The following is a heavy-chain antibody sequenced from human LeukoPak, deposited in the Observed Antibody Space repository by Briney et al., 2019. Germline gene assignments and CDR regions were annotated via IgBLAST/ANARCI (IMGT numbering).Heavy chain of an antibody. D-gene: IGHD2-2*01. J-gene: IGHJ1*01. CDR3: ASDREYCINSNCYEYFQD. V-gene: IGHV3-53*01. CDR2: IYISGST. Sequence: GGSLRLSCATSGLTVRTSTMSWGRQGPRKGLGWVSVIYISGSTYYEHYVNGRCTISRDTSKSSMYLQMDHLRAEDTAVYYCASDREYCINSNCYEYFQDWGQGTLVTVSS. CDR1: GLTVRTST.